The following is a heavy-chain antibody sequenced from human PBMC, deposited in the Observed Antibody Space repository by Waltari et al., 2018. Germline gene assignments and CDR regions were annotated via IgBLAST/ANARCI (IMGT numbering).Heavy chain of an antibody. CDR2: ISVRDGT. V-gene: IGHV3-23*01. CDR3: ATPFYNWYDPLHS. CDR1: GIIFNNFA. J-gene: IGHJ4*02. D-gene: IGHD1-20*01. Sequence: EVQLLESGGGLVQPGGSLRLSCAASGIIFNNFAINWVRLSPGTGLQWVSAISVRDGTYYADSVKGRFTVSRDTSKNTVYLQMSDLRGEDTAIYYCATPFYNWYDPLHSWGQGTLVAVSS.